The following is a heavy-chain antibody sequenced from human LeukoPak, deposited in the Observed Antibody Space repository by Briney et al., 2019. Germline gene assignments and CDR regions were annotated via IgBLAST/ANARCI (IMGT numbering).Heavy chain of an antibody. CDR2: ISSSSSYI. Sequence: GGSLRLSCAASGFTFSSYSMNWVRQAPGEGMEWVSSISSSSSYIYHADSMKGRFTISRDNAKNSLYLQMSSLRGEDTAVYYCARGGYSYCFGFDYWGQGTLVTVSS. V-gene: IGHV3-21*01. J-gene: IGHJ4*02. D-gene: IGHD5-18*01. CDR1: GFTFSSYS. CDR3: ARGGYSYCFGFDY.